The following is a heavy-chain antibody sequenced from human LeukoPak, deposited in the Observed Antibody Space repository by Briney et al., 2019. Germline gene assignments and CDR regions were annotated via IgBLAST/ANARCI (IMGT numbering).Heavy chain of an antibody. CDR3: ARGLRYCSGGSCYSWTFDY. CDR1: GFTFSSYA. D-gene: IGHD2-15*01. J-gene: IGHJ4*02. CDR2: ISYDGSNK. Sequence: GGSLRLSCAASGFTFSSYAMHWVRQAPGKGLEWVAVISYDGSNKYYADSVKGRFTISRDNSKNTLYLQMNSLRAEDTAVYYCARGLRYCSGGSCYSWTFDYWGQGTLVTVSP. V-gene: IGHV3-30*04.